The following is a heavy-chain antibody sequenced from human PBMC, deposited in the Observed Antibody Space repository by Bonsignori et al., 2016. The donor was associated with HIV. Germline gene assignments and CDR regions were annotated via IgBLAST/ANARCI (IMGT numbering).Heavy chain of an antibody. V-gene: IGHV4-38-2*01. CDR3: AAHIAAAGATSNLIYYYYYYMDV. CDR2: IYHSGST. J-gene: IGHJ6*03. Sequence: PGKGLEWIGSIYHSGSTYYNPSLKSRVTISVDTSKNQFSLKLSSVTAADTAVYYCAAHIAAAGATSNLIYYYYYYMDVWGKGTTVTVSS. D-gene: IGHD6-13*01.